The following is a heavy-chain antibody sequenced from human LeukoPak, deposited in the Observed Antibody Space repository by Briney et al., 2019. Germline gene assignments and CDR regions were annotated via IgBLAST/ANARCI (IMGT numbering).Heavy chain of an antibody. J-gene: IGHJ5*02. CDR2: ISAYNGNT. V-gene: IGHV1-18*01. Sequence: ASVKVSCKASGYTFTSYGISWVRQAPGQGLEWMGWISAYNGNTNYAQKLQGRVTMTTDTSTSTAYMELRSLRSDDAAVYYCARDPSGSYWNWFDPWGQGTLVTVSS. D-gene: IGHD1-26*01. CDR1: GYTFTSYG. CDR3: ARDPSGSYWNWFDP.